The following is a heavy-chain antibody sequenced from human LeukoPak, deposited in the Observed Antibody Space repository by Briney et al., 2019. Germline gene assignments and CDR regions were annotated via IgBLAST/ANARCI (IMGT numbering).Heavy chain of an antibody. CDR2: INHSGST. V-gene: IGHV4-34*01. J-gene: IGHJ4*02. CDR1: GGSFSGYY. CDR3: ARGTLYYDFWSGPYY. Sequence: SETLSLTCAVDGGSFSGYYWSWIRQPPGKGLEWIGEINHSGSTNYNPSLKSRVTISVDTSKNQFSLKLSSVTAADTAVYYCARGTLYYDFWSGPYYWGQGTLVTVSS. D-gene: IGHD3-3*01.